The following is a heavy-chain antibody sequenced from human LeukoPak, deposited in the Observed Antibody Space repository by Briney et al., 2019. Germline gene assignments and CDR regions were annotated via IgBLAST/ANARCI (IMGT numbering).Heavy chain of an antibody. CDR3: AKGYRVTRAAFDI. CDR1: GFTVSSNY. J-gene: IGHJ3*02. V-gene: IGHV3-23*01. D-gene: IGHD2-21*02. CDR2: ISGSGGST. Sequence: GGSLRLSCAASGFTVSSNYMSWVRQAPGKGLEWVSAISGSGGSTYYADSVKGRFTIPRDNSKNTLYLQMNSLRAEDTAVYYCAKGYRVTRAAFDIWGQGTMVTVSS.